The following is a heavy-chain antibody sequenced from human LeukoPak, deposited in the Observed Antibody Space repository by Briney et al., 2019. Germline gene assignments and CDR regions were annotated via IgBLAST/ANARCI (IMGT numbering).Heavy chain of an antibody. CDR2: MNPNNGGT. CDR3: ARVSPSTTVIDR. CDR1: GDTFTSYD. V-gene: IGHV1-8*01. D-gene: IGHD2-21*01. Sequence: ASVKVSCKASGDTFTSYDINWVRQATGQGLEWMGWMNPNNGGTGYAQEFQGRVTMTRNTSISTAYMELSSLRSDDTAVYYCARVSPSTTVIDRWGQGTLVTVSS. J-gene: IGHJ4*02.